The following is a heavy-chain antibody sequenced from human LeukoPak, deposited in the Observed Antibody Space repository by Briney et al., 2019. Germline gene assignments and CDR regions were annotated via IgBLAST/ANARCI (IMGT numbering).Heavy chain of an antibody. CDR3: ARAQWEWLLYRKGHFNNWFDP. V-gene: IGHV4-4*07. CDR1: GGSISSYY. J-gene: IGHJ5*02. D-gene: IGHD3-3*01. CDR2: IYTSGST. Sequence: PSETLSLTCTVSGGSISSYYWSWIRQPAGKGLEWIGRIYTSGSTNYNPSLKSRVTMSVDTSKNQFSLKLSSVTAADTAVYYCARAQWEWLLYRKGHFNNWFDPWGQGTLVTVS.